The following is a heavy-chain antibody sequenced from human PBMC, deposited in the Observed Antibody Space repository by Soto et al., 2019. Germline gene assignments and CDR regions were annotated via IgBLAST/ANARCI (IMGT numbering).Heavy chain of an antibody. D-gene: IGHD4-17*01. CDR2: IKPDGSAQ. J-gene: IGHJ4*02. CDR3: TRERLDNY. Sequence: GGSLRLSCAASGFSFSNSWMSWVRQAPGKGLEWVANIKPDGSAQYYVDSVKGRFTISRDNAKNSLYLQMNSLRVEDTAVYYCTRERLDNYWGQGTLVTVSS. CDR1: GFSFSNSW. V-gene: IGHV3-7*01.